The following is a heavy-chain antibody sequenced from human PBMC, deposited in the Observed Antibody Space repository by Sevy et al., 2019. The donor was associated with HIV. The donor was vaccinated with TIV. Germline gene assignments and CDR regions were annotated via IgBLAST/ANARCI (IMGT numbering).Heavy chain of an antibody. V-gene: IGHV3-30*18. J-gene: IGHJ5*02. CDR2: ISYDGSNK. D-gene: IGHD2-15*01. CDR1: GFTFSSYG. Sequence: GGSLRLSCAASGFTFSSYGMHWVRQAPGKGLEWVAVISYDGSNKYYADSVKGRFTISRDNSKNTLYLQMNSLRAEDTAVYYCAKDAPYCSGGSCYSGWFDPWGQGTLVTVSS. CDR3: AKDAPYCSGGSCYSGWFDP.